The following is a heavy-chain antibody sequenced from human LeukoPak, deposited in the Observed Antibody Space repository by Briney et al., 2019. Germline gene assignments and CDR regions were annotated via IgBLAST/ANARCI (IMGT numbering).Heavy chain of an antibody. V-gene: IGHV3-7*01. CDR3: ARVGEGSKSYYRHFDY. CDR2: IKQDGSEK. CDR1: GFTFSSYW. Sequence: GGSLRLSCAASGFTFSSYWMSWVRQAPGKGLEWVANIKQDGSEKYYVDSVKGRFTISRDNAKNSLYLQMNSLRAEDTAVYYCARVGEGSKSYYRHFDYWGQGTLVTVSS. J-gene: IGHJ4*02. D-gene: IGHD3-10*01.